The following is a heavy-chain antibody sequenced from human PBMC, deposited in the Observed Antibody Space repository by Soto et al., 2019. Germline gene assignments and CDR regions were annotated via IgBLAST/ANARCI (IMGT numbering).Heavy chain of an antibody. CDR3: GRDSMGYCSGGSCYDFDY. V-gene: IGHV1-18*01. J-gene: IGHJ4*02. D-gene: IGHD2-15*01. CDR2: ISAYNGNT. Sequence: ASVKVSCKASGYTFTSYGISWVRQAPGQGLEWMGWISAYNGNTNYAQKLQGRVTMTTDTSTSTAYMELRSLRSDDTAVYYFGRDSMGYCSGGSCYDFDYWGQGTLVTVSS. CDR1: GYTFTSYG.